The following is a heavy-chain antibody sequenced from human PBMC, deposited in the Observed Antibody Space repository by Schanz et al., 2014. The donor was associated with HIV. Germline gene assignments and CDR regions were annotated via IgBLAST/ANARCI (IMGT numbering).Heavy chain of an antibody. CDR3: ARGSGPYYYYGMDV. CDR2: ISGGGGDT. Sequence: GQLVESGGGVVQPGRSLRLSCAAAGFTFSSYGMHWVRQAPGKGLEWVTGISGGGGDTYYADSVKGRFTISRDSAKNSLYLQMNSLRADDTAVYYCARGSGPYYYYGMDVWGQGTTVTVSS. CDR1: GFTFSSYG. D-gene: IGHD3-10*01. V-gene: IGHV3-21*01. J-gene: IGHJ6*02.